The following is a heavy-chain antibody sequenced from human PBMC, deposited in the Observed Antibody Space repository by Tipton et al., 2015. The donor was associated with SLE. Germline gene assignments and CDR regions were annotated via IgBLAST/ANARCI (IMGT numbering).Heavy chain of an antibody. V-gene: IGHV4-38-2*01. Sequence: TLPLTCAVSGYSISSGYYWGWIRQPPGKGLEWIGYIYTSGSTNYNPSLKSRVTISVDTSKNQFSLKLSSVTAADTAVYYCARTAGGDCSGGSCLRFDYWGQGTLVTVSS. CDR3: ARTAGGDCSGGSCLRFDY. CDR1: GYSISSGYY. D-gene: IGHD2-15*01. J-gene: IGHJ4*02. CDR2: IYTSGST.